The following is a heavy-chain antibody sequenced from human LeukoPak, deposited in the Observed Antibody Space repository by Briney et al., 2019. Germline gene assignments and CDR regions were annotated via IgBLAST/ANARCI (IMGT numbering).Heavy chain of an antibody. J-gene: IGHJ6*02. V-gene: IGHV3-33*08. CDR3: ARDHAHPINRCSGGSCSLVSYYGMDV. Sequence: GGSLRLSCAASGFTFSSYGMHWVRQAPGKGLEWVAVIWYDGSNKYYADSVKGRFTISRDNCKDTLYLQMNSLRAEDTAVYSCARDHAHPINRCSGGSCSLVSYYGMDVWGQGTTVTVSS. D-gene: IGHD2-15*01. CDR2: IWYDGSNK. CDR1: GFTFSSYG.